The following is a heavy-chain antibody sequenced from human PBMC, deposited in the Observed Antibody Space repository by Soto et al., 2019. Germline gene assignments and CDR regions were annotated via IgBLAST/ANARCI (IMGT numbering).Heavy chain of an antibody. Sequence: SETLSLTCTVSGGSISTYYWSWIRQPPGKGLEWIGYIYYSGITNYNPSLKSRVNISVDTSKNQFSLKLSSVTAADTAVYYCARGGSGYYPTDYWGQGTLVTVSS. J-gene: IGHJ4*02. D-gene: IGHD3-22*01. CDR3: ARGGSGYYPTDY. V-gene: IGHV4-59*08. CDR2: IYYSGIT. CDR1: GGSISTYY.